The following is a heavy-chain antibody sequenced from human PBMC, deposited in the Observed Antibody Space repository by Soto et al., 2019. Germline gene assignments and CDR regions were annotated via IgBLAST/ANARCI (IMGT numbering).Heavy chain of an antibody. J-gene: IGHJ4*02. V-gene: IGHV3-7*03. CDR2: IKGDGSDA. CDR3: ARDPVTSD. CDR1: GFTLSDYY. Sequence: EVQLVESGGDLVQPGGSLRLSCAASGFTLSDYYISWVRQASWKGLEWVGNIKGDGSDAHYPDSVKGRFTISSDNAENSIYLQLNNLRVEDTAMYYCARDPVTSDWGQGTLVTVSS.